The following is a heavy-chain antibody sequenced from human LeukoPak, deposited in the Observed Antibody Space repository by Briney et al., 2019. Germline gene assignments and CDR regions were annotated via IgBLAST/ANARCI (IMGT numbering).Heavy chain of an antibody. CDR2: INHSGST. J-gene: IGHJ4*02. CDR3: ARHPPYSSGWYGLDY. V-gene: IGHV4-34*01. Sequence: SETLSLTCTVSGGSISSYYWSWIRQPPGKGLEWIGEINHSGSTNYNPSLKSRVTISVDTSKNQFSLKLSSVTAADTAVYYCARHPPYSSGWYGLDYWGQGTLVTVSS. CDR1: GGSISSYY. D-gene: IGHD6-19*01.